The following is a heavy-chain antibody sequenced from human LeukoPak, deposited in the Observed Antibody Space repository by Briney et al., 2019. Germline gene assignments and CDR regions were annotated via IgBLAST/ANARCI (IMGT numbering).Heavy chain of an antibody. CDR1: GFTFSNYG. V-gene: IGHV3-23*01. CDR3: ANDLGWIQLNLG. D-gene: IGHD5-24*01. J-gene: IGHJ4*02. Sequence: PGGSLRLSCAASGFTFSNYGMNWVRQAPGKGLEWVSGIRANGITTYYADSVKGRFTISRDNSRNMVYLQMNGLRVEDTAIYYCANDLGWIQLNLGRGQGTLVTVSS. CDR2: IRANGITT.